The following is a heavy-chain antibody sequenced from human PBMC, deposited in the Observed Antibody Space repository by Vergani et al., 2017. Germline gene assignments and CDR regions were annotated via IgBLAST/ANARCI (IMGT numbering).Heavy chain of an antibody. D-gene: IGHD2-15*01. CDR1: GFTSSYYG. V-gene: IGHV3-30*03. J-gene: IGHJ1*01. CDR2: ISYDGTQK. CDR3: ATKSCGTPGCQIGYFRE. Sequence: QVHLVESGAGVVQPGRSLRLSCVVSGFTSSYYGMHWVRQAPGKGLEWVAVISYDGTQKYYADSVKGRFTISRDNSKSTLYLQMNSLRTEDTAVYYCATKSCGTPGCQIGYFREWGQGTLVTVSS.